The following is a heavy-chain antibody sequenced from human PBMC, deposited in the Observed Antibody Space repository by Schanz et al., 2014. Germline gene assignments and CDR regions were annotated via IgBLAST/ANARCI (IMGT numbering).Heavy chain of an antibody. V-gene: IGHV3-66*01. CDR2: IYSGVST. J-gene: IGHJ4*02. Sequence: EVQLVESGGGLVQPGGSLRLSCAASGFTFSSYCINWVRQAPGKGLEWVSIIYSGVSTYYADSVKGRFTISRDNSKNTVYLQMNSLRGEDTGMYYCARGDPVAGLDYWGRGTLVTVSS. CDR1: GFTFSSYC. CDR3: ARGDPVAGLDY.